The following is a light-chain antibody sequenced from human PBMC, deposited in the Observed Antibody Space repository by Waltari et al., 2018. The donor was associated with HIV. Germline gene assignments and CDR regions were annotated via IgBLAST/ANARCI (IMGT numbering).Light chain of an antibody. Sequence: QPVLTQAPSASASLGASVTLTCTLSSGYDTSAVDWYQQRPGRGPRCVIRVGTDGILKAKGDDVQERCSGSGSGLNRFLTINDLQPQDESDFYCGSANGTGDHVGYVFGTGTNV. CDR1: SGYDTSA. J-gene: IGLJ1*01. V-gene: IGLV9-49*03. CDR2: VGTDGILK. CDR3: GSANGTGDHVGYV.